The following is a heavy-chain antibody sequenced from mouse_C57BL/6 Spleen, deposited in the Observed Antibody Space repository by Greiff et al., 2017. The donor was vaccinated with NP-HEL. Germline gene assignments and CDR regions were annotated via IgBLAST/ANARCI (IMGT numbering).Heavy chain of an antibody. CDR1: GYTFTSYG. CDR2: IYPRSGNT. J-gene: IGHJ3*01. CDR3: ARGTTVVEGAWCAY. V-gene: IGHV1-81*01. D-gene: IGHD1-1*01. Sequence: QVQLQQSGAELARPGASVKLSCKASGYTFTSYGISWVKQRTGQGLEWIGEIYPRSGNTYYNEKFKGKATLTADKSSSTAYMELRSLTSEDSAVYFCARGTTVVEGAWCAYWGQGTLVTVSA.